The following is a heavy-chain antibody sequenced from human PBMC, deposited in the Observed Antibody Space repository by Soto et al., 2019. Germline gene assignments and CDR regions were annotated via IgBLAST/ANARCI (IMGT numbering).Heavy chain of an antibody. V-gene: IGHV1-69*01. J-gene: IGHJ6*02. CDR3: ANSRGGTFLGYHGMDI. CDR1: GGSFSSRA. D-gene: IGHD3-16*01. Sequence: QVQLVQSGPEVKKTGTSVKVSCKASGGSFSSRAISWVRQAPGQGLEWRGGIIPVFGRVNYAEKFQDRVTITADESTGTAYMELSSLKSEDTALYYCANSRGGTFLGYHGMDIWGQGTTVSVSS. CDR2: IIPVFGRV.